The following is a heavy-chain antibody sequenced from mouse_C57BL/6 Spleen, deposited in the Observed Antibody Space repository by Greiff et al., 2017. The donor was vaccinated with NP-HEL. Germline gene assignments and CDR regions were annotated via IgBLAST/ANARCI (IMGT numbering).Heavy chain of an antibody. D-gene: IGHD2-4*01. V-gene: IGHV1-76*01. CDR2: IYPGSGNT. J-gene: IGHJ2*01. Sequence: QVQLKESGAELVRPGASVKLSCKASGYTFTDYYINWVKQRPGQGLEWIARIYPGSGNTYYNEKFKGKATLTAEKSSSTAYMQLSSLTSEDSAVYFCARGYDYDRVDYWGQGTTLTVSS. CDR1: GYTFTDYY. CDR3: ARGYDYDRVDY.